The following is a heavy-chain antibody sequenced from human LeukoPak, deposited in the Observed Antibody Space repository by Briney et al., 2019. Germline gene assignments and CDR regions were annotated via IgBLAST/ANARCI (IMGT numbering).Heavy chain of an antibody. CDR1: GFTFNSYS. D-gene: IGHD5-24*01. CDR2: ISHSSSYT. J-gene: IGHJ4*02. V-gene: IGHV3-21*04. Sequence: KSGGSLRLSCVASGFTFNSYSMNWVRQAPGKGLEWVSAISHSSSYTYYADSVKGRFTISRDNSKNTLYLQMNSLRAEDTAVYYCAKTLRDGYYYFDYWGQGTLVTVSS. CDR3: AKTLRDGYYYFDY.